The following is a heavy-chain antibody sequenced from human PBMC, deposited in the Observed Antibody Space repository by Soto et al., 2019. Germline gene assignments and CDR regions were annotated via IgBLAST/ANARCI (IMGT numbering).Heavy chain of an antibody. CDR2: VSPYKDDT. CDR1: GDTFNTYG. V-gene: IGHV1-18*01. J-gene: IGHJ3*02. Sequence: ASVKVSCKATGDTFNTYGITWVRQAPGQGLEWMGWVSPYKDDTKYSQKLQGRVTMTIDTPTSTAYMELRSLRSDDTAVYYCARDAYSHSAFDIWGQGTTVTVSS. D-gene: IGHD5-18*01. CDR3: ARDAYSHSAFDI.